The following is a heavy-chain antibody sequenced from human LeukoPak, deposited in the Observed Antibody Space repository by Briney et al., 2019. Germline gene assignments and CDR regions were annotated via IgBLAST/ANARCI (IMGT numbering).Heavy chain of an antibody. CDR2: ISSSSSYI. Sequence: GGSLRLSCAASGFTFSSYSMNWVRQAPGKGLEWVSSISSSSSYIYYADSVKGRFTISRDNAKNSLYLQMNSLRAEDTAVYYCARDLSPDIVVVVAAYELDYWSQGTLVTVSS. CDR3: ARDLSPDIVVVVAAYELDY. V-gene: IGHV3-21*01. J-gene: IGHJ4*02. D-gene: IGHD2-15*01. CDR1: GFTFSSYS.